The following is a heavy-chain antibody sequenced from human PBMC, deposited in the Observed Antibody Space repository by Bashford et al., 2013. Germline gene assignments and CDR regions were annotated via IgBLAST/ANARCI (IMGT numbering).Heavy chain of an antibody. Sequence: ASVKVSCKVSGDTLSVLAMHWVRQAPGGGLEWVGGYDPKENDNIFAQKFQGRLTLTEDTSTDTAYMELSALESDDTATYFCLVESPWTWGQGTVVTVSS. J-gene: IGHJ4*02. V-gene: IGHV1-24*01. CDR3: LVESPWT. CDR1: GDTLSVLA. D-gene: IGHD3-9*01. CDR2: YDPKENDN.